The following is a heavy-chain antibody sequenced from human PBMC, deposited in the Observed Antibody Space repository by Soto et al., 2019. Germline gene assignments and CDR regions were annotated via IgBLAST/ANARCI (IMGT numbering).Heavy chain of an antibody. CDR1: GGTFSNYA. CDR2: IIPIFGTA. V-gene: IGHV1-69*14. D-gene: IGHD6-19*01. J-gene: IGHJ4*02. CDR3: ARVAETGYTSGWYYFDY. Sequence: QVQLVQSGADVKKPGSSVKVSCEVSGGTFSNYAFTWVRQGPGQGLEWMGGIIPIFGTANYARQFKGRVGISADKSTTTTYMELSNLTSEDTAVYYCARVAETGYTSGWYYFDYWGQGSLVTVSS.